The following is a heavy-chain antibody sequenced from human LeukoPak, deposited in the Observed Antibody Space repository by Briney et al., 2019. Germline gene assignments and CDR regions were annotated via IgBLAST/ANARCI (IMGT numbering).Heavy chain of an antibody. D-gene: IGHD6-13*01. V-gene: IGHV3-66*01. CDR2: IYSGGST. Sequence: PGGSLRLSCAASGFTVSSNYMSWVRQAPGKGLEWVSVIYSGGSTYYADSVKGRFTISRDNSKNTLYLQMNSLRAEDTAVYYCARDRVVGIAAAGKNYWGQGTLVTVSS. J-gene: IGHJ4*02. CDR1: GFTVSSNY. CDR3: ARDRVVGIAAAGKNY.